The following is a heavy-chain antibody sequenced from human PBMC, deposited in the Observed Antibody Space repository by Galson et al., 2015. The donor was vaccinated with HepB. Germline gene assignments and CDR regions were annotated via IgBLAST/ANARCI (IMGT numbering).Heavy chain of an antibody. Sequence: SLRLSCAASGFTFSSYAMSWVRQAPGKGLEWVSAISGSGGSTYYADSVKGRFTISRDNSKNTLYLQMNSLRAEDTAVYYCAKDWVGSESQWLGWFDPWGQGTLVTVSS. CDR1: GFTFSSYA. J-gene: IGHJ5*02. D-gene: IGHD6-19*01. V-gene: IGHV3-23*01. CDR3: AKDWVGSESQWLGWFDP. CDR2: ISGSGGST.